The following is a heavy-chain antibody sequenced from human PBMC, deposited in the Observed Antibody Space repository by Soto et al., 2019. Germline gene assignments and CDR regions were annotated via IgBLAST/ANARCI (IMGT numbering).Heavy chain of an antibody. Sequence: SETLSLTCAVYGGSFSGYYWSWIRQPPGKGLEWIGEINHSGSTNYNPSLKSRVTISVDTSKNQFSLKLSSVTAADTAVYYCARAPRVVTTTVYSYYYYMDVWGKGTTVTVSS. D-gene: IGHD2-21*02. CDR2: INHSGST. V-gene: IGHV4-34*01. CDR1: GGSFSGYY. CDR3: ARAPRVVTTTVYSYYYYMDV. J-gene: IGHJ6*03.